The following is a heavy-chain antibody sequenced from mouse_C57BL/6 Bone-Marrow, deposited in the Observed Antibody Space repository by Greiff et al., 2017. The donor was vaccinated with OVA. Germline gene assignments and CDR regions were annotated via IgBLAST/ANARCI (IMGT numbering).Heavy chain of an antibody. V-gene: IGHV1-69*01. CDR2: IDPSDSYT. Sequence: VQLQQSGAELVMPGASVKLSCKASGYTFTSYWMHWVKQRPGQGLEWIGEIDPSDSYTNYNPKFKGKSTLTVDKSSSTAYMQLSSLTSEDSAVYYGAREMGWLLSWFAYWGQGTLVTVSA. D-gene: IGHD2-3*01. J-gene: IGHJ3*01. CDR3: AREMGWLLSWFAY. CDR1: GYTFTSYW.